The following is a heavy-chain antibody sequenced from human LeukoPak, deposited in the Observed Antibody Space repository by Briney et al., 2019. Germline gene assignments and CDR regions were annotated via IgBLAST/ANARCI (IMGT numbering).Heavy chain of an antibody. D-gene: IGHD1-26*01. J-gene: IGHJ4*02. Sequence: SETLSLTCAVSGDSISSSHWWSWVRPPPGKGLEWIGEIYHSGNTNYNPSVKSRVAISLDKASNQFSLRLTSVTAADTAMYFCAREEMPGKFDYWGQGILVTVSS. CDR1: GDSISSSHW. V-gene: IGHV4-4*02. CDR3: AREEMPGKFDY. CDR2: IYHSGNT.